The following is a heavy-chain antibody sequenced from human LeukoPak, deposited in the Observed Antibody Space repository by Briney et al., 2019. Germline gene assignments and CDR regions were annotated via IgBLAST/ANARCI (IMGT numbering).Heavy chain of an antibody. J-gene: IGHJ4*02. D-gene: IGHD2-15*01. CDR2: INPKDGRT. CDR1: GYTFTGNY. CDR3: ARVISGSSGDF. V-gene: IGHV1-2*02. Sequence: ASVKVSCRASGYTFTGNYIHWVRQAPGQGLEWVGWINPKDGRTNYAQRFQDRVTMTRDTSVSTAYMDLSSLRSDDTAVYYCARVISGSSGDFWGQGTLVTVSS.